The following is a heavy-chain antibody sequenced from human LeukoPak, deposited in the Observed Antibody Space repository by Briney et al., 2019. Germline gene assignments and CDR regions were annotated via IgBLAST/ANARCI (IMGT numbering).Heavy chain of an antibody. CDR2: ISSGSGTI. D-gene: IGHD2-21*02. CDR3: ARDPTDCGGDCVSFDY. CDR1: GFTFSTYS. Sequence: GGSLRLSCAASGFTFSTYSMNWIRQAPGKGLEWVSYISSGSGTIYYADSVKGRFTISRDNAKNTLYLQMNSLRAEDTAVYYCARDPTDCGGDCVSFDYWGQGTLVTVSS. V-gene: IGHV3-48*01. J-gene: IGHJ4*02.